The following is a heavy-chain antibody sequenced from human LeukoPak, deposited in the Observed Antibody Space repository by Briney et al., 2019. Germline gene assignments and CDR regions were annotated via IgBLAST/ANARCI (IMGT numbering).Heavy chain of an antibody. D-gene: IGHD1-1*01. V-gene: IGHV3-23*01. CDR2: IRGNGDRT. J-gene: IGHJ4*02. Sequence: GGSLRLSCAASGFTFSSYAMTWVRQAPGKGLEWVSTIRGNGDRTHYADSVKGRFTISRDNSKNTLYLQMNSLRGEDSAIYYCAKGQELDDGVFDSWGQGTLVTVST. CDR1: GFTFSSYA. CDR3: AKGQELDDGVFDS.